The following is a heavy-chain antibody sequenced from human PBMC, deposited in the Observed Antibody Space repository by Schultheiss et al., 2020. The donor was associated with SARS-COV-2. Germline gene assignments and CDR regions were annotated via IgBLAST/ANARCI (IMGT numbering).Heavy chain of an antibody. CDR3: AKGPYQLLYGKFDY. Sequence: GESLKISCAASGFTFSSYAMSWVRQAPGKGLEWVSAISGSGGSTYYADSVKGRFTISRDNSKNTLYLQMNSLRAEDTAVYYCAKGPYQLLYGKFDYWGQGTLVTVSS. D-gene: IGHD2-2*02. J-gene: IGHJ4*02. CDR2: ISGSGGST. V-gene: IGHV3-23*01. CDR1: GFTFSSYA.